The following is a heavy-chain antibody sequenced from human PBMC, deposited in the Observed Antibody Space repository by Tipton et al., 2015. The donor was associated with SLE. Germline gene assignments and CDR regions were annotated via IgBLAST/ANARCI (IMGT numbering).Heavy chain of an antibody. D-gene: IGHD5-24*01. CDR3: ARDRGWLQWELDY. V-gene: IGHV1-2*02. J-gene: IGHJ4*02. CDR2: INPNNGDT. CDR1: GYTFTAYY. Sequence: QVQLVQSGAEVKKPGASVKVSCKASGYTFTAYYIHWVRQAPGQGLEWMGWINPNNGDTNYAQKFQGGVAMTRDTSISTAYMELSRLRSDDTAVYYCARDRGWLQWELDYWGQGTLVTVSS.